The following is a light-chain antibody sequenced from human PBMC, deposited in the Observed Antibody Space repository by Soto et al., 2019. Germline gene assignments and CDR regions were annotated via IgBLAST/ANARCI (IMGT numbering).Light chain of an antibody. CDR2: GNS. J-gene: IGLJ2*01. V-gene: IGLV1-40*01. CDR1: SSNIGAGYD. CDR3: QSYDCSLSRV. Sequence: QSVLTQPPSVSGAPGQRVTISCTGSSSNIGAGYDVHWYQQLPGTAPKLLIDGNSNRPSGVPDRFSGSKSGTSASLAITGLQAEDEADYYCQSYDCSLSRVFGGGTKLTVL.